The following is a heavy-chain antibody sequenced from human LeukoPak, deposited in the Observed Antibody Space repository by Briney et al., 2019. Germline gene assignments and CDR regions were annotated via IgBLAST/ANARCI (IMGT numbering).Heavy chain of an antibody. D-gene: IGHD5-18*01. Sequence: ASVTVSCKASGYTFTSYDINWVRQATAQGLEWMGWMNPNSGNTGYAQKFQGRVTMTRNTSISTANMGLSSLRSEDTAVYYWARGLARTSMVTRGGVRFDYWGQGTLVTVSS. CDR1: GYTFTSYD. J-gene: IGHJ4*02. CDR2: MNPNSGNT. V-gene: IGHV1-8*01. CDR3: ARGLARTSMVTRGGVRFDY.